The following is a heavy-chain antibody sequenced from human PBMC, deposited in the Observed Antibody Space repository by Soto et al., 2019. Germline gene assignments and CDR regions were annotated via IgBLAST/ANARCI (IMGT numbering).Heavy chain of an antibody. CDR2: ISYDGSNK. J-gene: IGHJ4*02. CDR3: AGSGRVVVITSPFDY. CDR1: GFTFSSYA. V-gene: IGHV3-30-3*01. Sequence: QVQLVESGGGVVQPGRSLRLSCAASGFTFSSYAMHWVRQTPGKGLEWVAVISYDGSNKYYADSVKGRFTISRDNSKNTLYLQMNSLRAEDKAVYYCAGSGRVVVITSPFDYWGQGTLVTVSS. D-gene: IGHD3-22*01.